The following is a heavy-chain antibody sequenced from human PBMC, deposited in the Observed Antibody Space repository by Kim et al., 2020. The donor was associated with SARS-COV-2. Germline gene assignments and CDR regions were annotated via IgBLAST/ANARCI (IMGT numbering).Heavy chain of an antibody. Sequence: SETLSLTCAVSGGSISSSNWWSWVRQPPGKGLEWIGEIYHSGSTNYNPSLKSRVTISVDKSKNQFSLKLSSVTAADTAVYYCARGPYRNWDPFDYWGQGTLVTVSS. CDR3: ARGPYRNWDPFDY. CDR2: IYHSGST. V-gene: IGHV4-4*02. D-gene: IGHD1-1*01. J-gene: IGHJ4*02. CDR1: GGSISSSNW.